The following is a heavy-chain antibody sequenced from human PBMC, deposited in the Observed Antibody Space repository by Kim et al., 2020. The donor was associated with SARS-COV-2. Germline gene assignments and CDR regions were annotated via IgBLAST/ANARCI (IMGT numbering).Heavy chain of an antibody. CDR3: TRGPF. V-gene: IGHV3-74*01. CDR2: NTEGTTT. J-gene: IGHJ4*02. Sequence: NTEGTTTLYADSVKGRFTISRDNSKNALYLQMTGLRADDTGVYYCTRGPFWGQGTLVTVSS.